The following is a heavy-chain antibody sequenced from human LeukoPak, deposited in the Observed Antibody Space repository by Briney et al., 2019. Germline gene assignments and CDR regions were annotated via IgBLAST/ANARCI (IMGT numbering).Heavy chain of an antibody. D-gene: IGHD1-26*01. V-gene: IGHV3-64D*09. J-gene: IGHJ4*02. CDR1: GFTFSSFA. CDR3: VKDPSGNYFYFDY. CDR2: ISSDGGRT. Sequence: ESLRLSCSASGFTFSSFAMFWVRQAPGKGLEYVSGISSDGGRTNYADSVKARFTISRDNSKVTLYLQMTSLRPEDTAIYYCVKDPSGNYFYFDYWGQGTLVTVSS.